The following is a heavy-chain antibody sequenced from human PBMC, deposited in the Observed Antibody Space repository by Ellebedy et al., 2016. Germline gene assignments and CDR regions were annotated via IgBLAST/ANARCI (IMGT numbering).Heavy chain of an antibody. J-gene: IGHJ4*02. Sequence: GGSLRLSXSASGFIFSSYTMTWVRQAPGKGLEWVSSLSESGSSTFYADSVKGRFTISRDNSKNTMFLQMNSLIAEDTALYYCVKDSAARRADYWGQGTLVTVSS. V-gene: IGHV3-23*01. CDR3: VKDSAARRADY. CDR2: LSESGSST. D-gene: IGHD6-6*01. CDR1: GFIFSSYT.